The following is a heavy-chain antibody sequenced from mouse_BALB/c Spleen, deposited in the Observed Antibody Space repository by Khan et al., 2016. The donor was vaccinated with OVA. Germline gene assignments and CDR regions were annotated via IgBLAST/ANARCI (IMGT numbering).Heavy chain of an antibody. J-gene: IGHJ2*01. Sequence: EVELVESGGDLVQPGGSRKLSCAASGFTFSTYGMHWVRQAPEKGLEWVAYISGDSSTVNYADTVKGRFTISRDNPKNTLSLQITSLMSEDTARFYCAITYVFAYYFDYWGPGTTLTVSS. V-gene: IGHV5-17*02. CDR1: GFTFSTYG. D-gene: IGHD1-3*01. CDR3: AITYVFAYYFDY. CDR2: ISGDSSTV.